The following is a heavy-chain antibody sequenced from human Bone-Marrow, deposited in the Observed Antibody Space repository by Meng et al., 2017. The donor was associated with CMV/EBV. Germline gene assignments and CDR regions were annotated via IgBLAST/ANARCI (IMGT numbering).Heavy chain of an antibody. Sequence: TCTGAGGSSSSCGSYGSWIRQQPGKGREWIGYIYYSGSTYYTPSLKSRVTISVDTSKNQFSLKLSSVTAADTAVYYCARGLGWSGNDYWGQGTLVTVSS. CDR2: IYYSGST. J-gene: IGHJ4*02. CDR3: ARGLGWSGNDY. V-gene: IGHV4-31*03. D-gene: IGHD3-3*01. CDR1: GGSSSSCGSY.